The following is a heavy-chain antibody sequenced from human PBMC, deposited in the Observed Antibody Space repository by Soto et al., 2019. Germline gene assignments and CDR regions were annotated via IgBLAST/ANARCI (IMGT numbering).Heavy chain of an antibody. V-gene: IGHV3-23*01. CDR3: AKGGDEVVATHKDAFDV. CDR2: LTGSGGTT. Sequence: EVQLLESGGGLVQPGGSLRLSCAASGFTFSSYAMSWVRQAPGKGREWVSALTGSGGTTYYADSVKGRFTISRDNSKNTVYLQMNSLRAEDTAVYYCAKGGDEVVATHKDAFDVWGHGTMVTVSS. J-gene: IGHJ3*01. CDR1: GFTFSSYA. D-gene: IGHD2-15*01.